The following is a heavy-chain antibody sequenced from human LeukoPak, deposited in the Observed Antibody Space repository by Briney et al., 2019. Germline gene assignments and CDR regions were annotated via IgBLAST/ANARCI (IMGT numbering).Heavy chain of an antibody. CDR1: GYTFTRYY. D-gene: IGHD3-9*01. Sequence: ASVKVSCKASGYTFTRYYMYWVRQATGQGLEWMGWMNPNSGDTGYAQEFQGRVTMTRDTSISTAYMELSSLRSEDTAVYYCAASLYDILTGSFLGWFDPWGQGTLVTVSS. CDR3: AASLYDILTGSFLGWFDP. J-gene: IGHJ5*02. V-gene: IGHV1-8*01. CDR2: MNPNSGDT.